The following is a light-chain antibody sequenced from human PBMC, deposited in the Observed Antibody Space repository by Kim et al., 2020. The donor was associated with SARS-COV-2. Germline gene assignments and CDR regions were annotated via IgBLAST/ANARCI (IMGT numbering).Light chain of an antibody. CDR2: QDS. CDR3: QAWDSSTEV. V-gene: IGLV3-1*01. Sequence: SYELTQSPSVSVSPGQTASITCSGDKLGDKYACWYQQKPGQSPVLVIYQDSKRPSGIPERFSGSNSGNTATLTISGTQAMDEADYYCQAWDSSTEVFGGGNQLTVL. J-gene: IGLJ3*02. CDR1: KLGDKY.